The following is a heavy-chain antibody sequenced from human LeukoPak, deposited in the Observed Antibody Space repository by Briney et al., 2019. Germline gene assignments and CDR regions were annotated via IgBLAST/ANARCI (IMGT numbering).Heavy chain of an antibody. CDR1: GFTFSSYW. CDR3: ARDPGYPDY. V-gene: IGHV3-7*01. J-gene: IGHJ4*02. CDR2: IKEDGSEK. Sequence: GGSLRLSCAASGFTFSSYWMSWVRQAPGKGLEWVANIKEDGSEKYYVDSVKGRFTISRDNAKSSLYLQMNSLRAEDTALYYCARDPGYPDYWGQGTLVSVSS. D-gene: IGHD5-18*01.